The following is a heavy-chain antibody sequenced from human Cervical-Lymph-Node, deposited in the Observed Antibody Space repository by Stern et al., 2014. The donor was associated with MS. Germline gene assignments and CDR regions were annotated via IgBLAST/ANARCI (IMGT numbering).Heavy chain of an antibody. Sequence: VHLVESGAAVKKPGASVKVSCKASGYTFTTYAMHWVRQAPGQGLEWMGWIDGGSGNIIYSQKFQGRVTITRDTSATTAYMELGSLRSEDTAVYYCARDEGENDQYYYFGMDVWGQGTTITVSS. V-gene: IGHV1-3*01. CDR2: IDGGSGNI. CDR3: ARDEGENDQYYYFGMDV. CDR1: GYTFTTYA. J-gene: IGHJ6*02. D-gene: IGHD2-21*01.